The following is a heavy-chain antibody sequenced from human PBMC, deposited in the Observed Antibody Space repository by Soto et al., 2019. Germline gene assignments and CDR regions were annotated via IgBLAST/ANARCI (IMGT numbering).Heavy chain of an antibody. J-gene: IGHJ3*02. CDR3: ARDILTGYYNVRSLDAFDI. CDR1: GFTFSSYG. CDR2: IWYDGSNK. Sequence: PGGSLRLSCAASGFTFSSYGMHWVRQAPGKGLEWVAVIWYDGSNKYYADSVKGRFTISRDNSKNTLYLQMNSLRAEDTAVYYCARDILTGYYNVRSLDAFDIWGQGTTVTVSS. D-gene: IGHD3-9*01. V-gene: IGHV3-33*01.